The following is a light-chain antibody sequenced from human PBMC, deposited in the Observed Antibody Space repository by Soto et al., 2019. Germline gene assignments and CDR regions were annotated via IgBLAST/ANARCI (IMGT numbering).Light chain of an antibody. V-gene: IGKV3-11*01. Sequence: EIVLTQSPATLSLSPGERATLSCRASQSVSSYLAWYQQKPGQAPRLLIYDASNRATGIPARFSGSGSGTDFTLTISSLEPEDFAVGYCQQRSNWPQWTFGQGTKVEIK. CDR1: QSVSSY. CDR2: DAS. J-gene: IGKJ1*01. CDR3: QQRSNWPQWT.